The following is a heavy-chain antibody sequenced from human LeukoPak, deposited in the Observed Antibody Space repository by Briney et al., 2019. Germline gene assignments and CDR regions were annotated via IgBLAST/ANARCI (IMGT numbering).Heavy chain of an antibody. J-gene: IGHJ5*02. D-gene: IGHD2-2*01. CDR1: GFTFSSYG. V-gene: IGHV3-33*01. CDR2: IWYDGSNK. Sequence: PGRSLRLSCAASGFTFSSYGMHWVRQAPGKGLEWVAVIWYDGSNKYYADSVKGRFTIFRDNSKNTLYLQMNSLRAEDTAVYYCARGGFYCSSTSCQNWFDPWGQGTLVTVSS. CDR3: ARGGFYCSSTSCQNWFDP.